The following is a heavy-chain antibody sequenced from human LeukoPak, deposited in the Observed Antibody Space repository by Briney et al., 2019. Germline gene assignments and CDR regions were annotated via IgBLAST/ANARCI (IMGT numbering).Heavy chain of an antibody. Sequence: SETLSLTCTVSGGSISSYYWSGIRQPPGKGLEWIGYIYYSGSTNYNPSLKSRVTISVDTSKNQFSLKLSSVTAADTAVYYCASRHYDILTGYPSLLFDFWGQGGLVTVSS. V-gene: IGHV4-59*12. J-gene: IGHJ4*02. CDR3: ASRHYDILTGYPSLLFDF. CDR1: GGSISSYY. CDR2: IYYSGST. D-gene: IGHD3-9*01.